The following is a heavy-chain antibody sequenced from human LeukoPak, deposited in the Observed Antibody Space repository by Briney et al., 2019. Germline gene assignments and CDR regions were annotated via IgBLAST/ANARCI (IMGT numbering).Heavy chain of an antibody. D-gene: IGHD6-25*01. CDR3: ARVSGSGSVY. CDR2: INNDGSNT. CDR1: GFTFSSSW. V-gene: IGHV3-74*01. J-gene: IGHJ4*02. Sequence: GGSLRLSCAASGFTFSSSWMHWVRQAAGKGLVWVSRINNDGSNTGYADSVKGRFTISRDNAKNTLYLQMNSLRAEDTAVYYCARVSGSGSVYWGQGTLVTVSS.